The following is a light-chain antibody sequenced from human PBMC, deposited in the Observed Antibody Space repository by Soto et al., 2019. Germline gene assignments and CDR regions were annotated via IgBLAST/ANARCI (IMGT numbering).Light chain of an antibody. CDR1: QSLLHNNGYNS. J-gene: IGKJ2*01. CDR3: MQGLQTPYT. Sequence: DIVMTQSPLSLPVTPGEPASISCRSSQSLLHNNGYNSLDWYLQKPGQSPQLLIYLGSNRSSGVTDRISGSGSGTDFTLKITRVEAEDVGIYYCMQGLQTPYTFGQGTKLEIK. CDR2: LGS. V-gene: IGKV2-28*01.